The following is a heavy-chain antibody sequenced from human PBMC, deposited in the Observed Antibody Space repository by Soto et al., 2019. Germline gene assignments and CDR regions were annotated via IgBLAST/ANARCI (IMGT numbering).Heavy chain of an antibody. V-gene: IGHV4-34*01. CDR1: GGSFSSYY. CDR3: ARDLWGYCGTDCYPLDV. D-gene: IGHD2-21*02. CDR2: AHHSGRT. J-gene: IGHJ6*02. Sequence: PSETLSLTCAVYGGSFSSYYWSWIRQSPGKGLEWIGEAHHSGRTIYNPSLKSRVTISVDTSKNQFSLKLNSVTAADTAVYYCARDLWGYCGTDCYPLDVWGQGTTVTVSS.